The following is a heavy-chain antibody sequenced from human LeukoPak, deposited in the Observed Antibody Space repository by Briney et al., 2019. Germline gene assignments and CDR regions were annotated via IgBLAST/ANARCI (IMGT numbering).Heavy chain of an antibody. D-gene: IGHD1-26*01. V-gene: IGHV3-23*01. J-gene: IGHJ6*02. CDR2: ISGSGGST. CDR1: GFTFSSYA. Sequence: GGSLRLSCAASGFTFSSYAMSWVRQAPGKGLEWVSAISGSGGSTYYADSVKGRFTISRDNSKNTLYLQMNSLRAEDTAVYYCAKTVGATSGGYYYYGMDVWGQGTTVTVSS. CDR3: AKTVGATSGGYYYYGMDV.